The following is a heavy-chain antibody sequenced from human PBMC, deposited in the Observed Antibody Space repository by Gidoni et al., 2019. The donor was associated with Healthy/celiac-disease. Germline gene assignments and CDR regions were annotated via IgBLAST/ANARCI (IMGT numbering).Heavy chain of an antibody. D-gene: IGHD2-8*01. J-gene: IGHJ2*01. Sequence: EVQLLESGGGLVQPGGSLRLSCAASGFTFSSYAMSWVRQAPGKGLEWVSAISGSGGSTYYADSVKGRFTISRDNSKNTLYLQMNSLRAEDTAVYYCAKVQELMVYAISWYFDLWGRGTLVTVSS. V-gene: IGHV3-23*01. CDR3: AKVQELMVYAISWYFDL. CDR2: ISGSGGST. CDR1: GFTFSSYA.